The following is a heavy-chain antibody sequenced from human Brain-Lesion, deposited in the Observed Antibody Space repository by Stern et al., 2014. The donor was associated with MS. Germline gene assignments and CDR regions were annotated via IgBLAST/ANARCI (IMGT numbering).Heavy chain of an antibody. Sequence: EVQLVESGAEVKKPGESLKISCEASGYLFDDYWIGWVRQMSGRGLELVAIIFPRDSNTRYSPSVQGQVTISADKSLSTAYLQWTSLKPPAPAMYSCARSPATPSGYDRFDYWGQGALVTVSS. J-gene: IGHJ4*02. D-gene: IGHD5-12*01. V-gene: IGHV5-51*03. CDR1: GYLFDDYW. CDR2: IFPRDSNT. CDR3: ARSPATPSGYDRFDY.